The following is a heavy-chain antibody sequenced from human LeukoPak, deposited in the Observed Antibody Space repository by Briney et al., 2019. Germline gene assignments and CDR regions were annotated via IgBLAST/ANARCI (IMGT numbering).Heavy chain of an antibody. CDR3: ARVAQRYHGDYFDY. CDR1: GGTFSSYA. CDR2: IIPILGIA. J-gene: IGHJ4*02. D-gene: IGHD4-17*01. Sequence: SVKVSCKASGGTFSSYAISWVRQAPGQGLEWMGRIIPILGIANYAQKFQGRVTITADKSTSTAYMELSSLRSEDTAVYYCARVAQRYHGDYFDYWGQGTLVTVSS. V-gene: IGHV1-69*04.